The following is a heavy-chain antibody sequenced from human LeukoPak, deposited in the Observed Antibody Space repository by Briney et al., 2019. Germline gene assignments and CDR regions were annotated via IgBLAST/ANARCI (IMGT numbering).Heavy chain of an antibody. CDR2: ISGSGGST. Sequence: GGSLRLSCAASEFTFSSYAMSWIRQAPGKGLEWVSAISGSGGSTYYADSVKGRFTISRDNSKNTLYLQMNSLRAEATAVYYCAKDLYYDSSGTGSAFDIWGQGTMVTVSS. V-gene: IGHV3-23*01. D-gene: IGHD3-22*01. J-gene: IGHJ3*02. CDR1: EFTFSSYA. CDR3: AKDLYYDSSGTGSAFDI.